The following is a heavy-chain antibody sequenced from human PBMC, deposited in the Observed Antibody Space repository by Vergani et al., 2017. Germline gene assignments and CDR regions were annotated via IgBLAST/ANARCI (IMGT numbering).Heavy chain of an antibody. CDR1: GGSFSGYY. Sequence: QVQLQQWGAGLLKPSETQSLTCAVYGGSFSGYYWSWIRQPPGKGLEWIGEINHSGSTNYNPSLKSRVTISVDTSKNQFSLKLSSVTAADTAVYYCASVAAADYWGQGTLVTVSS. CDR2: INHSGST. D-gene: IGHD6-13*01. V-gene: IGHV4-34*01. J-gene: IGHJ4*02. CDR3: ASVAAADY.